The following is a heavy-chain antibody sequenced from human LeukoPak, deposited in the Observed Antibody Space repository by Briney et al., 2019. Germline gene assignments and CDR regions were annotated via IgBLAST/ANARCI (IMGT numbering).Heavy chain of an antibody. CDR2: ISGSGGST. CDR3: AKSSNYFDY. V-gene: IGHV3-23*01. Sequence: GASLRLSYAASGFTFSSYAMRWVRQATGKELEWVSAISGSGGSTYYADSVKGWFTISRDNSKNTLYLQMNSLRAEDTAVYYCAKSSNYFDYWGQGTLVTVSS. CDR1: GFTFSSYA. J-gene: IGHJ4*02.